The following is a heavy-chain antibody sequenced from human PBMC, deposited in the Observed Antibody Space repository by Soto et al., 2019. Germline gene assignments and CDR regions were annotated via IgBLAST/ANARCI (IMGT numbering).Heavy chain of an antibody. CDR2: IIPIFGTA. D-gene: IGHD6-19*01. V-gene: IGHV1-69*13. J-gene: IGHJ1*01. CDR1: GGTFSSYA. Sequence: SVKVSCKASGGTFSSYAISWVRQAPGQGLEWMGGIIPIFGTANYAQKFQGRVTITADESTSTAYMELSSLRSEDTAVYYCAAYTSIAVAGTIFQHWGQGTLVTVSS. CDR3: AAYTSIAVAGTIFQH.